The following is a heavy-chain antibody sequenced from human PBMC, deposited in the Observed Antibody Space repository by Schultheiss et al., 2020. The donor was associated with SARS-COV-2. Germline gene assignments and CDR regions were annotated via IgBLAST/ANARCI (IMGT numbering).Heavy chain of an antibody. D-gene: IGHD2-2*01. Sequence: SETLSLTCAVSGGSISSSNWWSWVRQPPGKGLEWIGSIYHSGSTYYNPSLKSRVTISVDTSKNQFSLKLSSVTAADTAVYYCARRSSTSLNWFDPWGQGTLVTVSS. CDR1: GGSISSSNW. J-gene: IGHJ5*02. CDR3: ARRSSTSLNWFDP. V-gene: IGHV4-4*02. CDR2: IYHSGST.